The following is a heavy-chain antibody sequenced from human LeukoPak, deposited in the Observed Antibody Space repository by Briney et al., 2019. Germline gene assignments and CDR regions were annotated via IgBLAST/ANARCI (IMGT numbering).Heavy chain of an antibody. D-gene: IGHD4-17*01. Sequence: GGSLRLSCITSGFTFGTYDFHWVRQGTGKRLEWVSGIGIAGDTYYPDSVKGRFTISRDNSKNTLYLQMNSLRAEDTAVYYCAKDPHYTVTTSYYFDYWGQGILVTVSS. CDR3: AKDPHYTVTTSYYFDY. J-gene: IGHJ4*02. CDR1: GFTFGTYD. CDR2: IGIAGDT. V-gene: IGHV3-13*01.